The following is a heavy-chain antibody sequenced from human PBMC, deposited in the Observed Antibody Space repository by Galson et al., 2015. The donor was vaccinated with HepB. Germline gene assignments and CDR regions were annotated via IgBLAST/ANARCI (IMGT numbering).Heavy chain of an antibody. CDR3: ARGPDYYYMDV. J-gene: IGHJ6*03. V-gene: IGHV1-18*01. Sequence: SVKVSCKASGYTFTSYGISWVRQAPGQGLEWLGWISAYNGKTNYAQKLQGRVTMTTDTSTSTTYMELRSLRSDVTAVYYCARGPDYYYMDVWGKGTTVTVSS. CDR1: GYTFTSYG. CDR2: ISAYNGKT.